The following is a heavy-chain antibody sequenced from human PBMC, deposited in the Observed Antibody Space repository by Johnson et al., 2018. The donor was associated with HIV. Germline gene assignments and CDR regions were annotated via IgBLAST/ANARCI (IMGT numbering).Heavy chain of an antibody. J-gene: IGHJ3*02. CDR3: VKSPQASIVRESGPFGGFHI. CDR2: ISYNGTHK. CDR1: AFTFRSFG. D-gene: IGHD2-15*01. V-gene: IGHV3-30*18. Sequence: QVLLVESGGGVVQPGRSLRLSCAASAFTFRSFGMHWVRQAPGKGLQWVAVISYNGTHKYYADPVKGRFTISRDNSKNTLYLQMNSLSAEDTAVYYCVKSPQASIVRESGPFGGFHIWGQGTMVIVSS.